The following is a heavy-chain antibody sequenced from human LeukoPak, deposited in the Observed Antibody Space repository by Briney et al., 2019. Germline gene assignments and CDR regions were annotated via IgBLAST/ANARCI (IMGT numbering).Heavy chain of an antibody. CDR3: ARAVAGTDEIDS. V-gene: IGHV3-13*01. Sequence: GGSLRLSCAGSGFSFSSYDMLWVRQATGKGLEWVSAIVSGSDTYYAGSVKGRFTISRESAKTSFYLQMNSLSAGDTAVYFCARAVAGTDEIDSWGQGTLVTVSS. J-gene: IGHJ4*02. CDR1: GFSFSSYD. CDR2: IVSGSDT. D-gene: IGHD6-19*01.